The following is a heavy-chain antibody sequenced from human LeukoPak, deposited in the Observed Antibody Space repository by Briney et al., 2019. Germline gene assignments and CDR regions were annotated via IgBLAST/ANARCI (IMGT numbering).Heavy chain of an antibody. CDR2: ISPNSGGT. D-gene: IGHD2-21*02. CDR3: AKNRAGDCADY. V-gene: IGHV1-2*06. J-gene: IGHJ4*02. CDR1: GYTFTDYY. Sequence: ASVKISCKASGYTFTDYYVHWVRQAPGQGLEWMGRISPNSGGTNYAQKFRGRLTVTRDTSISTAYMELRSLRSDDTAVYYCAKNRAGDCADYWGQGTLVTVSS.